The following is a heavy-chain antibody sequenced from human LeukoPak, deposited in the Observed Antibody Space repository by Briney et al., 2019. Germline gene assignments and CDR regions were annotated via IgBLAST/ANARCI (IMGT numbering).Heavy chain of an antibody. D-gene: IGHD1-26*01. CDR1: GFTFSEYY. Sequence: PGGSLRLSCAASGFTFSEYYMTWNRQAPGKGLEWVSYISGVYENIFYGNCVKGRFTISRDNAKKSVYLQMNSLRAEDTAVYYCARGGAHGMDVWGQGTTVTVSS. J-gene: IGHJ6*02. CDR3: ARGGAHGMDV. V-gene: IGHV3-11*01. CDR2: ISGVYENI.